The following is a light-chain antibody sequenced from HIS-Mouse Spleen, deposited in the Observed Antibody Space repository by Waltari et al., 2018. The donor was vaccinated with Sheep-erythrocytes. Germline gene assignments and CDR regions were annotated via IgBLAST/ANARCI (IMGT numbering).Light chain of an antibody. CDR1: SSDVRGYNY. J-gene: IGLJ1*01. V-gene: IGLV2-11*01. Sequence: QSALTQPRSVSGSPGPSVTISCTGTSSDVRGYNYFSWYQQHPGKAPQLMIYDVSKRPSGVPDRFSGSKSGNTASLTISGLQAEDEADYYCCSYAGSYNHVFATGTKVTVL. CDR3: CSYAGSYNHV. CDR2: DVS.